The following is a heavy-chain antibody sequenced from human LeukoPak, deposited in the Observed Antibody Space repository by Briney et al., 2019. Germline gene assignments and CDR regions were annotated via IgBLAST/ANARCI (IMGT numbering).Heavy chain of an antibody. CDR1: GFTFSPYT. CDR2: ISGSSYI. V-gene: IGHV3-21*01. Sequence: GGSLRLSCAASGFTFSPYTMSWVRQAPGEGLEWVSSISGSSYIYYADSVKGRFTISRDNAKNSLYLQMNSLRAEDMAVYFCARRGTIFGVVSSFDYWGQGTLVTVSS. D-gene: IGHD3-3*01. J-gene: IGHJ4*02. CDR3: ARRGTIFGVVSSFDY.